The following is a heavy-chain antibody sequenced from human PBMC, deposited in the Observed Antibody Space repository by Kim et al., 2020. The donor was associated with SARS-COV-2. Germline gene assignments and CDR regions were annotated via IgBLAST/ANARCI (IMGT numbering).Heavy chain of an antibody. Sequence: SETLTLTCTVSGGSISSGSYYWSWIRQPAGKGLEWIGRIYTSGSTNYNPSLKSRVTISVDTSKNQFSLKLSSVTAADTAVYYCARAKVAVAGTPYWYFDLWGRGTLVTVSS. CDR3: ARAKVAVAGTPYWYFDL. CDR2: IYTSGST. J-gene: IGHJ2*01. D-gene: IGHD6-19*01. CDR1: GGSISSGSYY. V-gene: IGHV4-61*02.